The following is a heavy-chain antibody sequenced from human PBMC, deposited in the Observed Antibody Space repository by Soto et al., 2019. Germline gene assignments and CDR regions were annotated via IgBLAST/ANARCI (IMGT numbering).Heavy chain of an antibody. D-gene: IGHD2-15*01. CDR2: FYYSGST. J-gene: IGHJ4*02. V-gene: IGHV4-39*01. CDR3: ARLYGGSLFDY. Sequence: QLQLQESGPGLVKPSETLSLTCTVSGGSISSSSYYWGWIRQPPGKGLEWIGSFYYSGSTYYNPSLKSRVTISVDTSKNQFSLKLSSVTAADTAVYYCARLYGGSLFDYWGQGTLVNVSS. CDR1: GGSISSSSYY.